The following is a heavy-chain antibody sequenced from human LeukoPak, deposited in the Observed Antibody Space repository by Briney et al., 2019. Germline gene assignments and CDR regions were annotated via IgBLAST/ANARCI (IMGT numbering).Heavy chain of an antibody. Sequence: GRSLRLSCAASGFTFSSYGMHWVRQAPGKGLEWVAVISYDGSNKYYADSVKGRFTISRDNSKNTLYLQMNSLRAEDTAVYYCAKRDGQYDAFDIWGQGTMVTVSS. CDR1: GFTFSSYG. CDR3: AKRDGQYDAFDI. D-gene: IGHD3/OR15-3a*01. V-gene: IGHV3-30*18. CDR2: ISYDGSNK. J-gene: IGHJ3*02.